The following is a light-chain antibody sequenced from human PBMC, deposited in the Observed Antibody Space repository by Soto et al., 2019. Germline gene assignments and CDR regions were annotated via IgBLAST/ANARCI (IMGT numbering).Light chain of an antibody. V-gene: IGKV3-20*01. J-gene: IGKJ4*01. CDR2: GAS. Sequence: EHVLTQSPGTLSVSPGERATVSCRASQRITDRYLAWYQQTPGQAPRLLIYGASWRATGVPGRFSGSGSGTDFTLTISSLEPEDSAVYYCQQYYSMPFTCGGGTKVDIK. CDR3: QQYYSMPFT. CDR1: QRITDRY.